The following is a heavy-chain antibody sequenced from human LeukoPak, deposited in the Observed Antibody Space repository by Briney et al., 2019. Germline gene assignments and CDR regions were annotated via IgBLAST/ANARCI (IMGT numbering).Heavy chain of an antibody. CDR2: VYASGINSD. CDR1: GDSVSNYG. V-gene: IGHV4-59*02. Sequence: SETLSLTCSVSGDSVSNYGWSWVRQPPGKGLECIGYVYASGINSDNQNPALKSRVTISVDTWRNQFSLRLNSVTAADTAIYYCARDNFGSLDFWGQGALVTVSS. CDR3: ARDNFGSLDF. J-gene: IGHJ4*02. D-gene: IGHD3-10*01.